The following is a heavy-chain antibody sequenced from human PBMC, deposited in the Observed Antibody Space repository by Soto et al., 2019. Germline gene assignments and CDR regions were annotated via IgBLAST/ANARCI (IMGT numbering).Heavy chain of an antibody. CDR2: IYHSGST. J-gene: IGHJ4*02. Sequence: PSETLSLTCAVSSGSISSSNWWSWVRQPPGKGLEWIGEIYHSGSTHYNPSLKSRVTISVDKSKNQFSLKLSSVTAADTSVYYCASRSLGELSFAFDYWGQGTLVTVSS. CDR1: SGSISSSNW. V-gene: IGHV4-4*02. CDR3: ASRSLGELSFAFDY. D-gene: IGHD3-16*02.